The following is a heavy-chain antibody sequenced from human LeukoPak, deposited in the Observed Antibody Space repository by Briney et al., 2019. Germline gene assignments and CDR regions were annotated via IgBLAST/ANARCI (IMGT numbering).Heavy chain of an antibody. D-gene: IGHD4-17*01. CDR3: ARGGDYGDLRYFDY. J-gene: IGHJ4*02. V-gene: IGHV4-59*01. CDR2: IYYSGST. Sequence: SETLSLTCTVSGGSISGYYWSWIRQPPGKGLEWIGFIYYSGSTKYNPSLKSRVTFSVDTSKNQFSLKLNSVTAADTAVYYCARGGDYGDLRYFDYWGQGTLVTVSS. CDR1: GGSISGYY.